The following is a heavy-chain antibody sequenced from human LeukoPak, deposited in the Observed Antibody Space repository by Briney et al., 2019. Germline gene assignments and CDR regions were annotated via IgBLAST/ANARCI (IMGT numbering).Heavy chain of an antibody. Sequence: PGGSLRLSCAASGFTLSTYAVSWVRQAPGKGLEWVSAISGSGGSTYYADSVKGRFTISRDNSKNTLYLQMNSLRAEDTAVYYCAKRAAAGTGDDYWGQGTLVTVSS. J-gene: IGHJ4*02. CDR3: AKRAAAGTGDDY. CDR1: GFTLSTYA. V-gene: IGHV3-23*01. CDR2: ISGSGGST. D-gene: IGHD6-13*01.